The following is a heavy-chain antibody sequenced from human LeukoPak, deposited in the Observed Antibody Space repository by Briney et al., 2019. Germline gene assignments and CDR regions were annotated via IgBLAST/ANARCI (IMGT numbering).Heavy chain of an antibody. D-gene: IGHD6-6*01. V-gene: IGHV3-11*01. CDR2: ISSSGSTM. Sequence: PGGSLRLSCAASGFTFSDYYMSWIRQAPGKGLEWVSYISSSGSTMYYADSVKGRFTISRDNAKNSLYLQMNSLRAEDTAVYYCARDSAARPRGYWFDPWGQGTLVTVSS. CDR3: ARDSAARPRGYWFDP. J-gene: IGHJ5*02. CDR1: GFTFSDYY.